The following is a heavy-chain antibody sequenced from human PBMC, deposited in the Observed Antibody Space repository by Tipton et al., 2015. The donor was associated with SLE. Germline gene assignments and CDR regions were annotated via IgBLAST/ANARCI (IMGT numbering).Heavy chain of an antibody. CDR1: GYTFTSSG. J-gene: IGHJ6*03. D-gene: IGHD1-1*01. V-gene: IGHV1-18*01. Sequence: LVQSGAEIKKPGASVKVSCKASGYTFTSSGISWVRQAPGQGLEWMGWINPNNGNTNYAPNLQGRVTLTTDTSTSTAYMELKSLRSDDTAVYYCAREMEWVPFIDVWGKGTTVTVSS. CDR2: INPNNGNT. CDR3: AREMEWVPFIDV.